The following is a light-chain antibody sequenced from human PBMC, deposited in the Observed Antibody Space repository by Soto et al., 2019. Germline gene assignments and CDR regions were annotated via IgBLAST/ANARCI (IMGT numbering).Light chain of an antibody. Sequence: DIQMTQSPSLLSASLGDRVTITCQASQSIGSWVAWYQQKPGRAPNLLIHKASHLESGVPSRFSGSGSGTEFTLTISSLQPGDVATYYCQHYNSYPWTLGQGTKVDIK. CDR2: KAS. J-gene: IGKJ1*01. V-gene: IGKV1-5*03. CDR1: QSIGSW. CDR3: QHYNSYPWT.